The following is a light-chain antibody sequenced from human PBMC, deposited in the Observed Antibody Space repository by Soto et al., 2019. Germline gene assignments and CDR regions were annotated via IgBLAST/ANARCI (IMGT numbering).Light chain of an antibody. CDR2: LNSDGSH. CDR3: QTWGTGYWV. Sequence: QLVLTQSPSASASLGASVKLTCTLSSGHSSYAIAWYQQQPEKGPRYLMKLNSDGSHTKGDGIPDRFSGSCSGAERYLTISSLQSEDEADYYCQTWGTGYWVFGGGTKLTVL. CDR1: SGHSSYA. J-gene: IGLJ3*02. V-gene: IGLV4-69*01.